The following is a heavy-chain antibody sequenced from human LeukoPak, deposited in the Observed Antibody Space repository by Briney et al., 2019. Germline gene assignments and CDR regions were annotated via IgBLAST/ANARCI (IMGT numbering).Heavy chain of an antibody. D-gene: IGHD1-20*01. CDR1: GGSISSSSYY. CDR3: ARFYMTVTTQWFGP. J-gene: IGHJ5*02. V-gene: IGHV4-61*02. Sequence: PSETLSLTCTVSGGSISSSSYYWSWIRQPAGKGLEWIGRIFTSGSTNYNPSLKSRVTISIDTSKNQFSLKLSSVTAADTAVYYCARFYMTVTTQWFGPWGQGTLVTVSS. CDR2: IFTSGST.